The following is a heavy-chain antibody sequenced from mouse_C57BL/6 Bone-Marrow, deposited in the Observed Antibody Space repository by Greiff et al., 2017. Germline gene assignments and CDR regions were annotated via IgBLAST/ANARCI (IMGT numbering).Heavy chain of an antibody. D-gene: IGHD3-2*02. CDR1: GFTFNTYA. J-gene: IGHJ4*01. V-gene: IGHV10-3*01. CDR2: IRSKSSNYAT. Sequence: EVQVVESGGGLVQPKGSLKLSCAASGFTFNTYAMHWVRQAPGKGLEWVARIRSKSSNYATYYADSVKDRFTISRDDSQSMLYLQMNNLKTEDTAMYYCVRDRRQLRLGYAMDYWGQGTSVTVSS. CDR3: VRDRRQLRLGYAMDY.